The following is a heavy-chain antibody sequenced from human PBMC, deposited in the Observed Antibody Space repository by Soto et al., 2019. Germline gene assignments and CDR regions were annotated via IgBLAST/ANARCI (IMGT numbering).Heavy chain of an antibody. CDR1: GFTFSSYA. D-gene: IGHD5-12*01. CDR3: TSDPTDIVATSRLDY. Sequence: LSCAASGFTFSSYAMHWVRQAPGKGLEWGAVISYDGSNKYYADSVKGRLTISRDNSKNTLYLQMNSLRAEATPVYYCTSDPTDIVATSRLDYWGQQTLVT. J-gene: IGHJ4*02. CDR2: ISYDGSNK. V-gene: IGHV3-30-3*01.